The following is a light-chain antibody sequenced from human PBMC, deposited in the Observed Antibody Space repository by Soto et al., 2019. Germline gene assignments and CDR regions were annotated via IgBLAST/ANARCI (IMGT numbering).Light chain of an antibody. CDR3: QQSYNTLLYT. CDR1: QSISDY. Sequence: DIQMTQSPSSLSASVEDRVTITCRASQSISDYLNWYQQKPGKAPKLLIHAASSLQSGVPSRFNGSGSGTDFTLTISSLQPEDFATYYCQQSYNTLLYTFGQGTRLEIK. V-gene: IGKV1-39*01. CDR2: AAS. J-gene: IGKJ5*01.